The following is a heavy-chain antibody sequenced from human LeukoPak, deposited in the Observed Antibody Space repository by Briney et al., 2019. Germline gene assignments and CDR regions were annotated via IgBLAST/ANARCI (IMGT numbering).Heavy chain of an antibody. D-gene: IGHD6-25*01. Sequence: GGSLRLSCAASGFTFSSYGMHWVRQAPGKGLEWVAFIRYDGSNKYYADSVKGRFTISRDNSKNTLYLQMNSLRAEDTAVYYCAKEIGSYSSGWFDYWGQGTLVTVSS. CDR1: GFTFSSYG. CDR3: AKEIGSYSSGWFDY. J-gene: IGHJ4*02. V-gene: IGHV3-30*02. CDR2: IRYDGSNK.